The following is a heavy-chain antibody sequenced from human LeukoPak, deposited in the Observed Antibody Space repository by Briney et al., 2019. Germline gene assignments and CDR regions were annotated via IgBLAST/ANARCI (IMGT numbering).Heavy chain of an antibody. Sequence: ASVKVSCKASGYTFTSYGISWVRQAPGQGLQWLGWISAYNGDTKYAQKLQGRVTMTTDTSTSTAYMELRSLRSDDTAVYYCAKDWERTGIAAAGTDYWGQGTLVTVSS. J-gene: IGHJ4*02. CDR3: AKDWERTGIAAAGTDY. D-gene: IGHD6-13*01. V-gene: IGHV1-18*01. CDR2: ISAYNGDT. CDR1: GYTFTSYG.